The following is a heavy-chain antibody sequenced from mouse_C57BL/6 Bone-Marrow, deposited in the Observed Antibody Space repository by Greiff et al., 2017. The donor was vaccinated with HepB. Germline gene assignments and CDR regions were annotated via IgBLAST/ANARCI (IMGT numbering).Heavy chain of an antibody. CDR1: GFTFSNYW. J-gene: IGHJ2*01. CDR3: TRGGSSLDY. Sequence: EVKVEESGGGLVQPGGSMKLSCVASGFTFSNYWMNWVRQSPEKGLEWVAQIRLKSDNYATHYAESVKGRFTISRDDSKSSVYLQMNNLRAEDTGIYYCTRGGSSLDYWGQGTTLTVSS. CDR2: IRLKSDNYAT. V-gene: IGHV6-3*01. D-gene: IGHD1-1*01.